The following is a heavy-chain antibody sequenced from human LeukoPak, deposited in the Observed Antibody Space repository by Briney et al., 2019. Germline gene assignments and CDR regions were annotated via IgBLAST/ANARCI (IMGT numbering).Heavy chain of an antibody. CDR1: GFTFSSYS. CDR3: ALGYCSSTSCPLWYYMDV. V-gene: IGHV3-21*01. J-gene: IGHJ6*03. CDR2: ISSSSSYI. Sequence: KPGGSLRLSCAASGFTFSSYSMNWVRQAPGKGLEWVSSISSSSSYIYYADSVKGRSTISRDNSKNTLYLRMNSLRAEDTAVYYCALGYCSSTSCPLWYYMDVWGKGTTVTVSS. D-gene: IGHD2-2*01.